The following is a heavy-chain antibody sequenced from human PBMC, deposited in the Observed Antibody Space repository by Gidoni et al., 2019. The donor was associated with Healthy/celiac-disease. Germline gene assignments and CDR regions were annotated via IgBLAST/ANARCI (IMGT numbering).Heavy chain of an antibody. V-gene: IGHV3-53*02. D-gene: IGHD2-2*01. CDR2: IYSGGST. CDR1: GFTVSSNY. CDR3: ARLGITSRDAFDI. J-gene: IGHJ3*02. Sequence: EVQLVETGGGLIQPGGSLRLSCAASGFTVSSNYMSWVRQAPGKGLEWVSVIYSGGSTYYADSVKGRFTISRDNSKNTLYLQMNSLRAEDTAVYYCARLGITSRDAFDIWGQGTMVTVSS.